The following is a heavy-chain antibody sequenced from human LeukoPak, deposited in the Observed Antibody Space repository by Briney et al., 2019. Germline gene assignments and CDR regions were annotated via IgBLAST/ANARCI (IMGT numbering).Heavy chain of an antibody. D-gene: IGHD2-15*01. V-gene: IGHV1-18*01. CDR2: ISAYNGNT. Sequence: ASVKVSCKASGYTFTSYGISWVRQAPGQGLEWMGWISAYNGNTNYAHKLQGRVTMTTDTSTSTAYMELRSLRSDDRAVYYCARTVGYCCGCSCYGWFDPGGQGTLVSVS. CDR1: GYTFTSYG. J-gene: IGHJ5*02. CDR3: ARTVGYCCGCSCYGWFDP.